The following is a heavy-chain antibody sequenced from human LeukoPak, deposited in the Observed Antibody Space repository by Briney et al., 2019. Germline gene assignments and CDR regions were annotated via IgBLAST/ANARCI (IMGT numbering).Heavy chain of an antibody. CDR1: GYTFTSYG. CDR2: ISAYNGNT. Sequence: ASVKVSCKASGYTFTSYGISWVRQAPGQGLEWMGWISAYNGNTNYAQKLQGRVTMTTDTSTSTAYMELRSLRSDDTAVYYCARGIGYCSGGSCRGLWGVWFDPWGQGTLVTASS. V-gene: IGHV1-18*01. D-gene: IGHD2-15*01. J-gene: IGHJ5*02. CDR3: ARGIGYCSGGSCRGLWGVWFDP.